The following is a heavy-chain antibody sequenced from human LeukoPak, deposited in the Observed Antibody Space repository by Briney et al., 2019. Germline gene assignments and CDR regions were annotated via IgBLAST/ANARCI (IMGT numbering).Heavy chain of an antibody. V-gene: IGHV4-4*07. J-gene: IGHJ4*02. Sequence: SETLSLTCTVSGGSISSYYWSWIRQPAGKGLEWIGRIYTSGSTNYNPSLKSRVTMSVDTPKHQFSLKLSSVPAADTAVYYCARDSSAAGTFDYWGQGTLVTVSS. CDR3: ARDSSAAGTFDY. CDR2: IYTSGST. D-gene: IGHD6-13*01. CDR1: GGSISSYY.